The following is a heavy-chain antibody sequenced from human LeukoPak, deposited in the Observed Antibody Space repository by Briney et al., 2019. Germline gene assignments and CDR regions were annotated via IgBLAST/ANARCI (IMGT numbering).Heavy chain of an antibody. CDR2: VSSDSKYI. J-gene: IGHJ4*02. CDR3: ARDSAARGRYSVAGPFDF. D-gene: IGHD6-19*01. CDR1: GFAFSTNS. Sequence: PGGPLRLSCAASGFAFSTNSMNWVRQAPGKGLEWVSYVSSDSKYIYYADSVKGRFTISRDDAKNSVYLQMNSLRAEDTAVYYCARDSAARGRYSVAGPFDFWGQGSLVTVSS. V-gene: IGHV3-21*01.